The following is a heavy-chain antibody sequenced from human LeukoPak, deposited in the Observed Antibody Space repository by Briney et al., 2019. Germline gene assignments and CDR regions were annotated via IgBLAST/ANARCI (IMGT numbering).Heavy chain of an antibody. Sequence: GGSLRLSCTASGFTFSSYVMSWVRQAPGEGLEWVSSISGSGGSSYYADPLKGRFTISRDNAKNTLYLQMNSLRAEDTAVYYCARGEGYDFWSGYYNVLFDYWGQGTLVTVSS. D-gene: IGHD3-3*01. CDR2: ISGSGGSS. J-gene: IGHJ4*02. CDR1: GFTFSSYV. CDR3: ARGEGYDFWSGYYNVLFDY. V-gene: IGHV3-23*01.